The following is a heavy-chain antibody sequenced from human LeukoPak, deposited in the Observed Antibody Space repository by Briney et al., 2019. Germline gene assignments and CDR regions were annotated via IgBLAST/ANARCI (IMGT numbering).Heavy chain of an antibody. CDR1: GGSISSYY. J-gene: IGHJ6*03. D-gene: IGHD6-25*01. V-gene: IGHV4-4*09. CDR3: ARRQSSRGIAAAGYYYMDV. CDR2: IYTSGGT. Sequence: PSETLSLTCTVSGGSISSYYWSWIRQPPGKGLEWIGYIYTSGGTNYNPSLKSRVTISVDTSKNQFSLKLSSVTAADTAVYYCARRQSSRGIAAAGYYYMDVWGKGTTVTVSS.